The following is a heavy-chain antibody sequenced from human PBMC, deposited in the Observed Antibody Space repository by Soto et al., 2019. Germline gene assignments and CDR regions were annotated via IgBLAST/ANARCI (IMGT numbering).Heavy chain of an antibody. Sequence: SVKVSCKASGGTFSNHAISWVRQAPGQGREWVGGIIPMFPTADYAQRFQGRVTITADDSTTTVYMELSGLRSEDTAMYYCARGDATYCGGDCYRYFYYGMDVWGQGXTVTVSS. J-gene: IGHJ6*02. D-gene: IGHD2-21*02. V-gene: IGHV1-69*13. CDR1: GGTFSNHA. CDR3: ARGDATYCGGDCYRYFYYGMDV. CDR2: IIPMFPTA.